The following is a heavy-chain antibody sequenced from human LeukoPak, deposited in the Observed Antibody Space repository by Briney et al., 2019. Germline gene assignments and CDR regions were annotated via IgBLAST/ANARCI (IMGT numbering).Heavy chain of an antibody. CDR2: ISAYNGNT. CDR1: GYTFTSYG. D-gene: IGHD3-3*01. V-gene: IGHV1-18*01. Sequence: ASVKVSCKASGYTFTSYGISWVRQAPGQGLEWMRWISAYNGNTNYAQKLQGRVTMTTDTSTSTAYMELRSLRSDDTAVYYCARVNDFWSGYWGYMDVWGKGTTVTVSS. J-gene: IGHJ6*03. CDR3: ARVNDFWSGYWGYMDV.